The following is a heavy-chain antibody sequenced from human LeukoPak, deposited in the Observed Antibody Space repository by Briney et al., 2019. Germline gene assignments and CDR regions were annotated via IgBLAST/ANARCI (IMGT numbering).Heavy chain of an antibody. Sequence: SETLSLTCAVYGGSFSGFYWRWIRQPPGKGLEWIGKINHSGSTNYNPPLKSRVTISVDTSRNQFSLKLSSVTAADTAVYYCARGGIAAAGATFGYWGQGTLVTVSS. J-gene: IGHJ4*02. CDR3: ARGGIAAAGATFGY. CDR1: GGSFSGFY. D-gene: IGHD6-13*01. CDR2: INHSGST. V-gene: IGHV4-34*01.